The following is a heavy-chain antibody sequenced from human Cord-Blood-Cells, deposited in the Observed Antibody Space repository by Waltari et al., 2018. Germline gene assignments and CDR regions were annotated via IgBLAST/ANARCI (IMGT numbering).Heavy chain of an antibody. Sequence: EVQLVESGGGLVKPGGSLRLSCAASGFTFSSYSMNWVRQAPGKGLEWVSSISSSSSYIYYADSGKGRFTISRDNAKNSLYLQMNSLRAEDTAGYYCAREVRNYYGSGSYFMPDAFDIWGQGTMVTVSS. V-gene: IGHV3-21*01. CDR3: AREVRNYYGSGSYFMPDAFDI. D-gene: IGHD3-10*01. J-gene: IGHJ3*02. CDR1: GFTFSSYS. CDR2: ISSSSSYI.